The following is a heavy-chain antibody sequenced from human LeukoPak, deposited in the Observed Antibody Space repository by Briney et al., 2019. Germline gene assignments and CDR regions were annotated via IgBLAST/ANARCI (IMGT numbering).Heavy chain of an antibody. V-gene: IGHV4-4*02. J-gene: IGHJ3*02. CDR1: GGSISSSNW. CDR3: ARGGYCGGDCYENDAFDI. Sequence: PSETLSLTCAVSGGSISSSNWWSWVRQPPGKGLEWIGEINHSGSTNYNPSLKSRVTISLDTSKNQFSLKLSSVTAADTAVYYCARGGYCGGDCYENDAFDIWGRGTMVTVSS. D-gene: IGHD2-21*02. CDR2: INHSGST.